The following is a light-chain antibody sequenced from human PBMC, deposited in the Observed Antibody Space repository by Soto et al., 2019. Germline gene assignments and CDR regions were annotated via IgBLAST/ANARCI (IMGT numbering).Light chain of an antibody. Sequence: QAVVTQPPSASGTPGQRVTISCSGSSSNIGGNHIYWYQQLPGTAPRLLIYRDDQRPSGVPDRFSGSKSGTSASLAISELRSEDEADYYCAAWDDSLSGPVFGGGTKVTVL. CDR1: SSNIGGNH. V-gene: IGLV1-47*01. CDR2: RDD. CDR3: AAWDDSLSGPV. J-gene: IGLJ2*01.